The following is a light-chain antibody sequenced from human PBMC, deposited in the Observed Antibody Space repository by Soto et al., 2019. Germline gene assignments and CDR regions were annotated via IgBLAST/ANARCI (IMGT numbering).Light chain of an antibody. CDR2: GAS. J-gene: IGKJ4*01. CDR3: RQNNKWPPVT. CDR1: QTISND. V-gene: IGKV3-15*01. Sequence: VMTQSPATVSVSPGEGVTLSCRASQTISNDLAWYQQKPGQAPRLLIYGASTRATGVPARFSGGGSGTEVTLTISSLQSEDFAFYYCRQNNKWPPVTFGGGTKVEIK.